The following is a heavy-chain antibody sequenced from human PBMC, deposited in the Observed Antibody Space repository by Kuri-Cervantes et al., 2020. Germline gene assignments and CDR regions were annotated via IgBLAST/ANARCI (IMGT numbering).Heavy chain of an antibody. CDR2: ISWDGGST. J-gene: IGHJ4*02. CDR3: AKDMGYSGSYLDY. D-gene: IGHD1-26*01. CDR1: GFTFDDYT. Sequence: GGSLRLSCAASGFTFDDYTMHWVRQAPGKGLEWVSLISWDGGSTYYADSVKGRFTISRDNSNNSLYLQMNSLRTEDTALYYCAKDMGYSGSYLDYWGQGTLVTVSS. V-gene: IGHV3-43*01.